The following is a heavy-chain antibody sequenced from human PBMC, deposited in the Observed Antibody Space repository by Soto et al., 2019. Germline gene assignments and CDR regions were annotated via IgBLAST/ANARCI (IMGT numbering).Heavy chain of an antibody. Sequence: VQLVESGGGVVQPGRSLRLSCAASGFTFSDYGMHLVRQAPGKGLEWVAVVSHDGRNTHYADSVKGRFTISRDSSKNTVSLEMTSLRAEDTAVYYCAKGGRQSLVTSDFNYWGQGALVTVSS. CDR1: GFTFSDYG. CDR2: VSHDGRNT. J-gene: IGHJ4*02. V-gene: IGHV3-30*18. CDR3: AKGGRQSLVTSDFNY. D-gene: IGHD6-19*01.